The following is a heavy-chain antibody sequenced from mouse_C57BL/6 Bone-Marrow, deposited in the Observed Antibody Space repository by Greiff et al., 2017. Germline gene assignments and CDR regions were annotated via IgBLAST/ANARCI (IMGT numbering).Heavy chain of an antibody. CDR2: LYPRDGST. CDR1: GYTFTSYA. V-gene: IGHV1-85*01. Sequence: VQLQQSGPELVKPGASVKLSCKASGYTFTSYAINWVKQRPGQGLEWIGWLYPRDGSTKYNEKFKGKATLTVDKSSSTGYMELHSLPSEDSSVYFCAREGWLLRNWYFDVWGTGTTVNVAS. J-gene: IGHJ1*03. CDR3: AREGWLLRNWYFDV. D-gene: IGHD2-3*01.